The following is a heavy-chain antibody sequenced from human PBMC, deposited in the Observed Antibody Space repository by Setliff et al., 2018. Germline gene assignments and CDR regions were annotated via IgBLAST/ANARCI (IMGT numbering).Heavy chain of an antibody. V-gene: IGHV1-8*02. J-gene: IGHJ6*02. CDR2: MNPNSGNT. CDR3: ARLYYDYVWGSYRLYYYYGMDV. Sequence: ASVKVSCKASGYTFTSYDINWVRQATGQGLEWMGWMNPNSGNTGYAQKFQGRVTMTRNTSISTAYMELSSLRSDDTAVYYCARLYYDYVWGSYRLYYYYGMDVWGQGTTVTVSS. CDR1: GYTFTSYD. D-gene: IGHD3-16*02.